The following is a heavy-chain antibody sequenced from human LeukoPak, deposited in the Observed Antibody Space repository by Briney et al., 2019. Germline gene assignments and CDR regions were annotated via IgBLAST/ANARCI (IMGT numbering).Heavy chain of an antibody. CDR1: GFIFSSYE. CDR2: ISSSGRAI. V-gene: IGHV3-48*03. CDR3: ARCPRWAHFDY. Sequence: SGGSLRLSCAGSGFIFSSYEMNGVRQAPGKGLVWFSYISSSGRAIYYADSVKGSFTVSRDNAKHSLYLQMNSLRAQETAVYYCARCPRWAHFDYWGQGPLVTVSS. J-gene: IGHJ4*02. D-gene: IGHD4-23*01.